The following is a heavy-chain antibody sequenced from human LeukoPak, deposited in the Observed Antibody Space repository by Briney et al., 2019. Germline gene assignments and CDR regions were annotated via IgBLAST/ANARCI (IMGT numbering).Heavy chain of an antibody. Sequence: ASVKVSCKASGYTFTSYYMHWVRQAPGQGLEWMGWISPYNGNTNYAQKLQGRVTMTTDTSTSTAYMELRSLRSDDTAVYYCARGGLVTTLGYWGQGTLVTVSS. CDR2: ISPYNGNT. V-gene: IGHV1-18*04. J-gene: IGHJ4*02. CDR1: GYTFTSYY. CDR3: ARGGLVTTLGY. D-gene: IGHD4-17*01.